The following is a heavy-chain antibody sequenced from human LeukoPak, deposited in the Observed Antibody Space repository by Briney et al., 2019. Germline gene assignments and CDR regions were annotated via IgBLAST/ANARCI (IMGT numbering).Heavy chain of an antibody. CDR2: INYRGSA. J-gene: IGHJ4*02. CDR1: GGSVSSDDHY. D-gene: IGHD2/OR15-2a*01. Sequence: SQTLSLTCTVSGGSVSSDDHYWSWIRQPPGKGLEYIGYINYRGSAYYNPSLRSRVTMLVDTSKSQFSLKLYSMTAADTAVYYCARASNFLSGFDYWGQGTLVTVS. V-gene: IGHV4-30-4*01. CDR3: ARASNFLSGFDY.